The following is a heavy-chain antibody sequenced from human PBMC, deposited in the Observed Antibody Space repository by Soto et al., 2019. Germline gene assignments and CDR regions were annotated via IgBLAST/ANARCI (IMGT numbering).Heavy chain of an antibody. D-gene: IGHD6-19*01. CDR2: ISGSGGSK. J-gene: IGHJ4*02. CDR3: AKKRQTSGSGWYEDY. Sequence: EVQLLESGGGLVQPGGSLRLSCAASGFTFSSYAMTWVRQAPGKGLEWVAAISGSGGSKYYGDSVKGRFTISRDNSKNPRYLQMNGLRAEDTAAYYCAKKRQTSGSGWYEDYWGQGTLVTVSS. V-gene: IGHV3-23*01. CDR1: GFTFSSYA.